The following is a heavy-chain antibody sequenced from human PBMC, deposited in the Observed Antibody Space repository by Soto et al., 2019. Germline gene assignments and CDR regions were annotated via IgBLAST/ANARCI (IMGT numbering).Heavy chain of an antibody. Sequence: QVQLQESGPGLGKPSQTLSLTCAVSGGSITSGAYYWTWIRQHPGKGLEWIAYIHYSGSTYYNPSLKSRVTISVDTSNNQFALKLISVTASDTAVYYCARYYFDSSGYSTWFDPWGQGPLVTVSS. J-gene: IGHJ5*02. D-gene: IGHD3-22*01. CDR3: ARYYFDSSGYSTWFDP. CDR2: IHYSGST. CDR1: GGSITSGAYY. V-gene: IGHV4-31*11.